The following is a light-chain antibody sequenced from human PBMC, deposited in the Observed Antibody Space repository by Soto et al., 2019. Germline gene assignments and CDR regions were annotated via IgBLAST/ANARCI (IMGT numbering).Light chain of an antibody. Sequence: EIVLTQSPATLSLSPGERATLSCRASQNVANYLDWYQQKPGQAPRLLIYESSNRATGIAARFSGSGSGTDFTLTISSLEPEDFAVYDCQPRSNWPQTFGQGTKVDIK. J-gene: IGKJ1*01. V-gene: IGKV3-11*01. CDR3: QPRSNWPQT. CDR2: ESS. CDR1: QNVANY.